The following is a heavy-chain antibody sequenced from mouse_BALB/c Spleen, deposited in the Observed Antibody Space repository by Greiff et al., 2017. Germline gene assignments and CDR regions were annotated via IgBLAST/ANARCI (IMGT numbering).Heavy chain of an antibody. Sequence: EVHLVESGGGLVQPGGSRKLSCAASGFTFSDYGMAWVRQAPGKGPEWVAFISNLAYSIYYADTVTGRFTISRENAKNTLYLEMSSLRSEDTAMYYCARVYYGNYVDAMDYWGQGTSVTVSS. CDR1: GFTFSDYG. J-gene: IGHJ4*01. V-gene: IGHV5-15*02. CDR2: ISNLAYSI. CDR3: ARVYYGNYVDAMDY. D-gene: IGHD2-1*01.